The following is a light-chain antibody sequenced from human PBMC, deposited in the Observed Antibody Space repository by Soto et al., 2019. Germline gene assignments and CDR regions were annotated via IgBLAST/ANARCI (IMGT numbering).Light chain of an antibody. Sequence: EIVLTQSPATLSLSPGERATLSCRASQSISSYLAWYQQKPGRAPRLLIYDASNRAAGIPARFSGSGSGTDFTLTISSLEPEDFAVYYCQQRSKWPLTFGPGTKVDIK. J-gene: IGKJ3*01. CDR1: QSISSY. CDR2: DAS. V-gene: IGKV3-11*01. CDR3: QQRSKWPLT.